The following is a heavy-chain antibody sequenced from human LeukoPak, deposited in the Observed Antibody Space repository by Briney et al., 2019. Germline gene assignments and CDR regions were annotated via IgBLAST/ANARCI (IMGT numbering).Heavy chain of an antibody. CDR3: ASYSSSTWYGLDY. CDR2: INHSGST. Sequence: PSETLSLTCAVYGGSFSVYYWSWIRQPPGKGLEWIGEINHSGSTNYNPSLKSRVTISVDTSKNQSSLKLSSVTAADTAVYYCASYSSSTWYGLDYWGQGTLVTVSS. D-gene: IGHD6-13*01. J-gene: IGHJ4*02. V-gene: IGHV4-34*01. CDR1: GGSFSVYY.